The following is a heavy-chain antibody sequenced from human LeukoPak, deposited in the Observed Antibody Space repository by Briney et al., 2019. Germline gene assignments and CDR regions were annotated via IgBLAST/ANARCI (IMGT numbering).Heavy chain of an antibody. V-gene: IGHV3-74*01. CDR2: ISSDGRST. CDR1: EFTFSTYR. Sequence: GGSLRLSCAASEFTFSTYRMHWVRQAPGKGLVWVSCISSDGRSTSYADSVKGRFTISRDNAKTTLYLQMNSLRAEDTAVYYCAKAQHTAMGPDMEHDAFDIWGQGTMVTVSS. CDR3: AKAQHTAMGPDMEHDAFDI. D-gene: IGHD5-18*01. J-gene: IGHJ3*02.